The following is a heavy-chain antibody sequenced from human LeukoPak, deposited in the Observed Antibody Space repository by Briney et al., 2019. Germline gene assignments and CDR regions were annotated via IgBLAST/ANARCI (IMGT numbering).Heavy chain of an antibody. J-gene: IGHJ4*02. CDR2: MNPNSGDT. Sequence: ASVKVSCKASGYTFTGYYMHWVRQATGQGLEWMGWMNPNSGDTAYAQRFQGRVTITRNTSISTAYMELSSLRSEDTAVYYCAREDYYDSGSNDYWGQGTLVTVSS. CDR3: AREDYYDSGSNDY. V-gene: IGHV1-8*03. CDR1: GYTFTGYY. D-gene: IGHD3-22*01.